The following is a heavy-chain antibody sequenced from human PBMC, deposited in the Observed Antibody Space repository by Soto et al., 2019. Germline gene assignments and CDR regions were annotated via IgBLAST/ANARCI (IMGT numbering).Heavy chain of an antibody. J-gene: IGHJ3*02. V-gene: IGHV4-4*02. CDR3: VRVIRGLVSSAFDI. Sequence: SETLSLTCAVSSGSISSSNWWSWVRQPPGKGLEWIGEIYHSGSTNYNPSLKSRVTISVDKSKNQFSLKLSSVTAADTAVYYCVRVIRGLVSSAFDIWGQGTTVTVSS. D-gene: IGHD3-9*01. CDR2: IYHSGST. CDR1: SGSISSSNW.